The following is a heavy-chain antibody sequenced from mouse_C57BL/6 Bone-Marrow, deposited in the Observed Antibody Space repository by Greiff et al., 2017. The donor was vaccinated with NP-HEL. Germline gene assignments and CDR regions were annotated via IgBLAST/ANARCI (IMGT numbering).Heavy chain of an antibody. V-gene: IGHV5-4*01. J-gene: IGHJ2*01. CDR2: ISDGGSYT. CDR3: ARERDLLWLYYFDY. Sequence: EVQLVESGGGLVKPGGSLKLSCAASGFTFSSYALSWVRQTPEKRLEWVATISDGGSYTYYPDNVKGRFTISRDNAKNNLYLQMSHLKSEDTAMYYCARERDLLWLYYFDYWGQGTTLTVSS. D-gene: IGHD2-1*01. CDR1: GFTFSSYA.